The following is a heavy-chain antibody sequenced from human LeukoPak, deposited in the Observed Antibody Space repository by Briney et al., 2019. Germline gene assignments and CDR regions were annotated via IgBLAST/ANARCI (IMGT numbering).Heavy chain of an antibody. Sequence: PEGSLRLFCAASGFTFSSYAMHWGRQAPGKGLEWVAVISYDGSNKYYADSVKGRFTISRDNSKNTLYLQMNSLRVEDTAVYYCVPLKGDIAVVVYWGQGTLVTVSS. CDR2: ISYDGSNK. V-gene: IGHV3-30*04. CDR3: VPLKGDIAVVVY. CDR1: GFTFSSYA. D-gene: IGHD2-15*01. J-gene: IGHJ4*02.